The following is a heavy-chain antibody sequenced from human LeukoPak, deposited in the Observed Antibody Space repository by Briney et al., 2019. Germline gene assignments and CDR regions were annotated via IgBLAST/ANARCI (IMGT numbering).Heavy chain of an antibody. CDR3: AREGFNYYDSSGYYFHYFDY. Sequence: SETLSLTCTVSGGSIRSYYWSWIRQPPGKGLEWIGYIYYSGSTNYNPSLKSRVTISVDTSKNQFSLKLSSVTAADTAVYYCAREGFNYYDSSGYYFHYFDYWGQGTLVTVSS. J-gene: IGHJ4*02. CDR2: IYYSGST. D-gene: IGHD3-22*01. CDR1: GGSIRSYY. V-gene: IGHV4-59*01.